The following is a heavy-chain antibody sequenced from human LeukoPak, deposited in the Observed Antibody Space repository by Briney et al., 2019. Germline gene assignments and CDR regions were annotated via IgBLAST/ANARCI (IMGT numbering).Heavy chain of an antibody. Sequence: SETLSLTCTVSGGSISSYYWSWIRQPPGKGLEWIGSIYYSGSTNYNPSPKSRVTISVDTSKNQFSLKLSSVTAADTALYYCAAFYYDSSGYYQFDYWGQGTLVTVSS. V-gene: IGHV4-59*08. CDR1: GGSISSYY. CDR2: IYYSGST. CDR3: AAFYYDSSGYYQFDY. J-gene: IGHJ4*02. D-gene: IGHD3-22*01.